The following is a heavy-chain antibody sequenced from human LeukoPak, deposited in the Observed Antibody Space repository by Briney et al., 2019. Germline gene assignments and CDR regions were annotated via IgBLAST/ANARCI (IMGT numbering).Heavy chain of an antibody. CDR2: MNPNSGNT. V-gene: IGHV1-8*03. J-gene: IGHJ4*02. D-gene: IGHD3-16*01. Sequence: ASVKVSCKASGYTFTSYDFNWVRQATGQGLEWMGWMNPNSGNTGYAQKFQGRVTITRNTSISTAYMELSSLRSEDTAVYYCARLGSTADPDYWGQGTLVTVSS. CDR1: GYTFTSYD. CDR3: ARLGSTADPDY.